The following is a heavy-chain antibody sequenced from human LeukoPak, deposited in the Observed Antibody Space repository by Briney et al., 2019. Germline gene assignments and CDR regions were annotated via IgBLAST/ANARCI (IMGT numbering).Heavy chain of an antibody. D-gene: IGHD6-25*01. CDR1: GGSISSYY. V-gene: IGHV4-4*07. CDR2: IYTSGST. CDR3: AREEGSDPPFDYYYYYMDV. Sequence: SETLSLTCTVSGGSISSYYWSWIRQPAGKGLEWIGRIYTSGSTNYNPSLKSRVTMSVDASKNQFSLKPSSVTAADTAVYYCAREEGSDPPFDYYYYYMDVWGKGTTVTVSS. J-gene: IGHJ6*03.